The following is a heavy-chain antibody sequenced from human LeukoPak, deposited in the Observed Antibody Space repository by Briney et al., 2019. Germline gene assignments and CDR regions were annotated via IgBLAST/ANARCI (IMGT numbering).Heavy chain of an antibody. J-gene: IGHJ4*02. CDR3: AKGQYYYDSSGSLGDY. CDR1: GFTFSSYG. D-gene: IGHD3-22*01. Sequence: GPLRPPFPASGFTFSSYGMHWVRRAPGKGREGVAFFRDDGSNKYYADSVKGRFTISRDNSKNTLYLQMNSLRAEDTAVYYCAKGQYYYDSSGSLGDYWGQGTLVTVSS. CDR2: FRDDGSNK. V-gene: IGHV3-30*02.